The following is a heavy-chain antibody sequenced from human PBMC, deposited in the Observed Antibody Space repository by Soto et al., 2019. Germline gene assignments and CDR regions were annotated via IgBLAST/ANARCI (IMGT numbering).Heavy chain of an antibody. J-gene: IGHJ6*02. CDR2: ISGSGGRT. CDR3: AKGATGYYYYGMDV. V-gene: IGHV3-23*01. Sequence: EVQLLESGGGLVQPGGSLRLSFAASGLTFSSYAMSWVRQAPGKGLEWVSAISGSGGRTYYADSVKGRFTISRDNSKNTLYPQMNSLRSEDTAVYYCAKGATGYYYYGMDVWGQGTTVTVSS. D-gene: IGHD1-26*01. CDR1: GLTFSSYA.